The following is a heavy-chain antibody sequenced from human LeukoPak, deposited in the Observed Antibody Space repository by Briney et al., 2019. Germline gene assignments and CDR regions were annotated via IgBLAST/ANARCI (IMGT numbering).Heavy chain of an antibody. CDR3: SRSYYDSSGEGAFDI. V-gene: IGHV4-4*02. J-gene: IGHJ3*02. CDR2: IYHSGST. D-gene: IGHD3-22*01. Sequence: PSETLSLTCAVSGGSISVSNWWSWVRQPPGKGLEWIGEIYHSGSTNYNPSLKSRVTISVDKSKNQFSLKLSSVTAADTAVYYCSRSYYDSSGEGAFDIGGQGTMVTVSS. CDR1: GGSISVSNW.